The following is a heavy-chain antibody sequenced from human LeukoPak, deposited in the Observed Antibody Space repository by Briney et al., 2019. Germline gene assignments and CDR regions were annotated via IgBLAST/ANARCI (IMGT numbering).Heavy chain of an antibody. CDR3: ARRGSGDRKYFDY. CDR1: GGSFSGYY. CDR2: INHSGST. D-gene: IGHD7-27*01. Sequence: SETLSLTCAVYGGSFSGYYWSWIRQPPGKGLEWIGEINHSGSTYYNPSLKSRVTVSVDTSKNQFSLKLSSVTAADTAVYYCARRGSGDRKYFDYWGQGTLVTVSS. V-gene: IGHV4-34*01. J-gene: IGHJ4*02.